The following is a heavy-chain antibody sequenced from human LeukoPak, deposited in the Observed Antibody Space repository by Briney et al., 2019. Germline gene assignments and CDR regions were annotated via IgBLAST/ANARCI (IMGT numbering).Heavy chain of an antibody. CDR1: GYTFTGYY. CDR3: ARAVDGYSYGYGLP. Sequence: ASVKVSCKASGYTFTGYYMHWVRQAPGQGLEWMGWINPNSGGTNYAQKFQGRVTMTRDTSISTAYMELSRLRSDDTAVYYCARAVDGYSYGYGLPWGQGTLVTVSS. D-gene: IGHD5-18*01. CDR2: INPNSGGT. V-gene: IGHV1-2*02. J-gene: IGHJ5*02.